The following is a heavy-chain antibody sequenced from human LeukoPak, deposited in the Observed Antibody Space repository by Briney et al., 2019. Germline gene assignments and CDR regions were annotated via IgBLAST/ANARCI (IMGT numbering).Heavy chain of an antibody. J-gene: IGHJ4*02. CDR3: AKDVGIAVASGYFDY. CDR2: ISYDGSNK. CDR1: GFTFSSYA. Sequence: GRSLRLSCAASGFTFSSYAMHWVRQAPGKGLEWVAVISYDGSNKYYADSVKGRFTISRDNSKNTLYLQMNSLRAEDTAVYYCAKDVGIAVASGYFDYWGQGTLVTVSS. V-gene: IGHV3-30-3*01. D-gene: IGHD6-19*01.